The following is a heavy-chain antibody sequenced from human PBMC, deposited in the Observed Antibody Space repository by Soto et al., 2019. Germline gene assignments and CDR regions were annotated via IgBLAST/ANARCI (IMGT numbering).Heavy chain of an antibody. CDR2: TYYRSRWYN. V-gene: IGHV6-1*01. CDR1: GDTVSSNVAA. J-gene: IGHJ4*02. Sequence: SQTLSLTCAISGDTVSSNVAAWNWIRQSPSRGLEWLGRTYYRSRWYNEYAVSVKSRITIKSDTSKNQFSLQLNSVTPEDTAVYYCARDCGYNYGYFDYWGQGTPVTVSS. D-gene: IGHD5-18*01. CDR3: ARDCGYNYGYFDY.